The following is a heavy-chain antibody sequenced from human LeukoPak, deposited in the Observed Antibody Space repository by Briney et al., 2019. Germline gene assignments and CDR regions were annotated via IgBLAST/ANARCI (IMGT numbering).Heavy chain of an antibody. CDR1: GGSFSGYY. J-gene: IGHJ5*02. V-gene: IGHV4-34*01. Sequence: SETLSLTCAVYGGSFSGYYWSWLRQPPGKGLEWIGEINHSGSTNYNPSLKSRVTISVDTSKNQFSLKLSSVTAADTAVYYCARSGKIIVGATNDWFDPWGQGTLVTVSS. CDR3: ARSGKIIVGATNDWFDP. CDR2: INHSGST. D-gene: IGHD1-26*01.